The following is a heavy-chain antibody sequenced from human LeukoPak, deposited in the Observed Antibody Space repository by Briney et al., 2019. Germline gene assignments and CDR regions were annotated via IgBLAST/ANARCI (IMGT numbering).Heavy chain of an antibody. D-gene: IGHD3-22*01. CDR1: GFTFSSYG. Sequence: PGGSLRLSCAASGFTFSSYGMHWVRQAPGKGLEWVAVIWYDGSNKYYADSVKGRFTISRDNAKNSLYLQMNSLRAEDTAVYYCARDLVYYDSSGYPSSNWFDPWGQGTLVTVSS. CDR2: IWYDGSNK. J-gene: IGHJ5*02. CDR3: ARDLVYYDSSGYPSSNWFDP. V-gene: IGHV3-33*01.